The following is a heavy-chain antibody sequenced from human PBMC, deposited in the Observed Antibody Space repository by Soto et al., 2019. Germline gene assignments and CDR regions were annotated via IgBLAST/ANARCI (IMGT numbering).Heavy chain of an antibody. CDR3: ARDGSGWSVY. CDR2: IKQDGSEK. V-gene: IGHV3-7*01. CDR1: GFTVSGDF. Sequence: GGSLRLSCGASGFTVSGDFMSWVRQAPGKGLEWVANIKQDGSEKYYVDSVKGRFTISRDNAKNSLYLQMNSLRAEDTAVYYCARDGSGWSVYWGQGTLVTVSS. J-gene: IGHJ4*02. D-gene: IGHD6-19*01.